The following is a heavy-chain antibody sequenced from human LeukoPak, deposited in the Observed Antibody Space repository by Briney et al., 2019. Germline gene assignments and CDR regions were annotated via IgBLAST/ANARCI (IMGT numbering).Heavy chain of an antibody. Sequence: SQTLSLTCTVSGGSISSGNYYWCWIRQPAGKGLEWIGRIYTSGSTNYNPSLKSRVTISVDTSKNQFSLKLSSVTAADTAVYYCAREFLENWFDPWGQGTLVTVSS. D-gene: IGHD2-21*01. V-gene: IGHV4-61*02. CDR2: IYTSGST. CDR3: AREFLENWFDP. CDR1: GGSISSGNYY. J-gene: IGHJ5*02.